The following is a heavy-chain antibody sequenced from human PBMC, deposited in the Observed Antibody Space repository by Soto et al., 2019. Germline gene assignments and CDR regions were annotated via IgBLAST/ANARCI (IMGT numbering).Heavy chain of an antibody. D-gene: IGHD3-22*01. J-gene: IGHJ4*02. V-gene: IGHV3-23*01. CDR2: ITGRGGRT. CDR3: VKAWYYDSSGYRDY. Sequence: EVQLLESGGGLVQPGGSLRLSCAASGFTFSSYAMSWVRQAPGKGLEWVSAITGRGGRTYYADSVKDRFTISRDNSKNTLYLQMNTLKAADTAVYYCVKAWYYDSSGYRDYWGQGTLVTVSS. CDR1: GFTFSSYA.